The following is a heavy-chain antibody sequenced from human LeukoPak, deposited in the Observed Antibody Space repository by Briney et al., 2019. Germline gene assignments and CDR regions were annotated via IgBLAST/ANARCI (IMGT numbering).Heavy chain of an antibody. J-gene: IGHJ4*02. CDR1: GFTFSSYW. CDR3: ARDGSSYSYGFSWRSY. CDR2: IKQDGSEK. V-gene: IGHV3-7*03. Sequence: LGGPLRLSCAASGFTFSSYWMSWVRQAPGKGLEWVANIKQDGSEKYYVDSVKGRFTISRDNAKNSLYLQMNSLRAEDTAVYYCARDGSSYSYGFSWRSYWGQGTLVTVSS. D-gene: IGHD5-18*01.